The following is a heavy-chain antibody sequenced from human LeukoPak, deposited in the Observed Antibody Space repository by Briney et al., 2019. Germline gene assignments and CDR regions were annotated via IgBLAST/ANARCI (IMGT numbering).Heavy chain of an antibody. J-gene: IGHJ2*01. CDR2: IYYTGKT. CDR1: GGSINSGSHY. D-gene: IGHD2-8*01. V-gene: IGHV4-39*01. CDR3: ATLYNPNGVHNWYFDL. Sequence: PSETLSLTCTVSGGSINSGSHYWGWLRPPPGKGLEWIGSIYYTGKTYYNPSLKSRATMSVDTSKNHFSLTLSSVTAADTAVYYCATLYNPNGVHNWYFDLRGRGTLVTVSS.